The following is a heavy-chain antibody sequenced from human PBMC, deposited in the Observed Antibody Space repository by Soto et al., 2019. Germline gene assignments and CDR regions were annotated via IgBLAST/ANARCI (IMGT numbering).Heavy chain of an antibody. V-gene: IGHV4-39*01. D-gene: IGHD3-9*01. CDR2: VYYSGST. CDR3: GRLEGLATISYYFDY. CDR1: GGSVSSSSYY. Sequence: SETLSLTCTVSGGSVSSSSYYWGWVRQPPGKGLEWIGSVYYSGSTCYNPSLESRVTISVDKSKNQFSLKLMSLSAADTAVYYCGRLEGLATISYYFDYWGQGALVTVSS. J-gene: IGHJ4*02.